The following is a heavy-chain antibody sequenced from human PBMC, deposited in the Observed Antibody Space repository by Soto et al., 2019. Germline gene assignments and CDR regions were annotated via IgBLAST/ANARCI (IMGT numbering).Heavy chain of an antibody. CDR2: INAGNGNT. Sequence: QVPLVQSGAEVKKPGASVKVSCKASGYTFTSYAMHWVRQAPGQRLEWMGWINAGNGNTKYSQKFQGRVTITRDTSASTAYMELSSLRSEDTAVYYCARDKGKYCTNGVCSFDPWGQGTLVTVSS. CDR1: GYTFTSYA. J-gene: IGHJ5*02. CDR3: ARDKGKYCTNGVCSFDP. V-gene: IGHV1-3*01. D-gene: IGHD2-8*01.